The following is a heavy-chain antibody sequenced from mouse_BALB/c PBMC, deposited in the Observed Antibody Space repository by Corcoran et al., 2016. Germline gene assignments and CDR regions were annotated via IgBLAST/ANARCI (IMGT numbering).Heavy chain of an antibody. CDR1: GYTFTTAG. CDR2: INTHSGVP. CDR3: ARSLWFYYAMDY. D-gene: IGHD2-2*01. Sequence: QIQLVQSGPELKKPGETVRISCKASGYTFTTAGMQWVQKMPGKGLKWIGWINTHSGVPKYAEDFKGRFAFSLETSASTAYLQISNLKNEDAATYFCARSLWFYYAMDYWSQGTSVTVSS. J-gene: IGHJ4*01. V-gene: IGHV9-4*02.